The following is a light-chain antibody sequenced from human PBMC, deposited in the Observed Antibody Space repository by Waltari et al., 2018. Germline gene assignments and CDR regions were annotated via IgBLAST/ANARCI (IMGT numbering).Light chain of an antibody. Sequence: QSALTHPASVSGSPGQSITISCTGTSSAVGSYNYVSWYQQHPGKAPKLMIYEVSNRPSGVSSRFSGSKSGNTASLTISGLQAEDEADYYCSSYTSSSSYVFGTGTKVTVL. V-gene: IGLV2-14*01. CDR3: SSYTSSSSYV. CDR1: SSAVGSYNY. J-gene: IGLJ1*01. CDR2: EVS.